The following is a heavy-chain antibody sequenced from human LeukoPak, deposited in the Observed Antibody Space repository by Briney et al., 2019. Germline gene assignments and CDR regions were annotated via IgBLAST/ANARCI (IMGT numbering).Heavy chain of an antibody. CDR2: IIPIFGTA. CDR3: ARALTGYYSAYYYYGMDV. Sequence: ASVKVSCKASGGTFSSYAISWVRQAPGQGLEWMGGIIPIFGTANYAQKFQGRVTITADESTSTAYMELSSLRSEDTAVYYCARALTGYYSAYYYYGMDVWGQGTTVTVSS. CDR1: GGTFSSYA. D-gene: IGHD3-9*01. J-gene: IGHJ6*02. V-gene: IGHV1-69*13.